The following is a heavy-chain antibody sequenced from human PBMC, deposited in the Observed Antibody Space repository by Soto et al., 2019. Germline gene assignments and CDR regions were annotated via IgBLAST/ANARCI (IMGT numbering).Heavy chain of an antibody. V-gene: IGHV4-59*01. CDR2: IYYSGST. CDR1: GGSISIYY. J-gene: IGHJ4*02. D-gene: IGHD2-2*01. CDR3: ARDRSSCISTSCYVDYFDY. Sequence: PSETLSLTCTVSGGSISIYYWSWIRQPPGKGLEWIGYIYYSGSTNYNPSLKSRVTISVDTSKNQFSLKLSSVTAADTAVYYCARDRSSCISTSCYVDYFDYWGQGTLVTVSS.